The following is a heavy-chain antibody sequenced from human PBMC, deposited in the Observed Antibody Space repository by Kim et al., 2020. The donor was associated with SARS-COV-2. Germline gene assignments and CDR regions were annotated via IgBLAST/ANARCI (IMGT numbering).Heavy chain of an antibody. CDR2: ISYHGLNQ. CDR3: ARGARATCGGVCYDAFDT. V-gene: IGHV3-30*03. Sequence: GGSLRLSCAASGFIFSNNAMHWVRQAPGKGLEWVAVISYHGLNQQYADSIKGRFTVSRDNSSDSVFLQMTSLRTEDTAVYYCARGARATCGGVCYDAFDTWGQGTMVTVSS. D-gene: IGHD2-21*02. CDR1: GFIFSNNA. J-gene: IGHJ3*02.